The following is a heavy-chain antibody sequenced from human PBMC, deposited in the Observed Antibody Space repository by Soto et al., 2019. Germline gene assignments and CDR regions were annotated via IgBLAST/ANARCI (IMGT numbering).Heavy chain of an antibody. CDR1: GVTFSNYG. J-gene: IGHJ5*02. CDR2: IWYDGSTT. Sequence: PGGSVRLSCTASGVTFSNYGMHWVLQAPGKGPEWLAIIWYDGSTTYYADSVKGRFIISRDNSKNTLYLQMNSLRAEDTAVYCCARSGSTTWFDPRGQGTQVTVSS. V-gene: IGHV3-33*01. D-gene: IGHD2-2*01. CDR3: ARSGSTTWFDP.